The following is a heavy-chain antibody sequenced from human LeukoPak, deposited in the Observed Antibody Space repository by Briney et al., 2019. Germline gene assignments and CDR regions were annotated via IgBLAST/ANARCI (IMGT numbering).Heavy chain of an antibody. D-gene: IGHD3-10*01. CDR2: IYYSGST. V-gene: IGHV4-59*01. CDR3: ARHYGSGRPYFDY. Sequence: SETLSLTCTVSGGSISNYYWSWIRQSPGKGLEWIGYIYYSGSTNYNPSLKSRVTISVDTSKNQFSLRLSSLSAADTAVYYCARHYGSGRPYFDYWGQGNLVTVSS. J-gene: IGHJ4*02. CDR1: GGSISNYY.